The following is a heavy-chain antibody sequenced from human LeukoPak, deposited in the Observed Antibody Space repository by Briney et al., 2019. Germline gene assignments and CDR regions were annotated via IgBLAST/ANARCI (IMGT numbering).Heavy chain of an antibody. CDR1: GGSISSYC. CDR3: ARDIRSGGNLDYFDY. Sequence: SETLSLTCTVSGGSISSYCWSWIRQPPGKGLEWIGYIYYSGSTNYNPSLKSRVTISVDTSKNQFSLKLSSVTAADTAVYYCARDIRSGGNLDYFDYWGQGTLVTVSS. CDR2: IYYSGST. V-gene: IGHV4-59*01. J-gene: IGHJ4*02. D-gene: IGHD4-23*01.